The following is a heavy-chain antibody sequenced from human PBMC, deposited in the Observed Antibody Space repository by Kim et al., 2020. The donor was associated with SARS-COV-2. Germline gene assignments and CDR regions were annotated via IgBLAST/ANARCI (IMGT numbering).Heavy chain of an antibody. CDR1: GGSISSSSYY. J-gene: IGHJ4*02. V-gene: IGHV4-39*01. CDR3: ARLWFGELAQIPHFDY. Sequence: SETLSLTCTVSGGSISSSSYYWGWIRQPPGKGLEWIGSIYYSGSTYYNPSLKSRVTISVDTSKNQFSLKLSSVTAADTAVYYCARLWFGELAQIPHFDYWGQGTLVTVSS. CDR2: IYYSGST. D-gene: IGHD3-10*01.